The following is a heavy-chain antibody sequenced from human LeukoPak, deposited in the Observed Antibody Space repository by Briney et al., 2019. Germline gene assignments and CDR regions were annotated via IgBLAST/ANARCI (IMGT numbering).Heavy chain of an antibody. Sequence: VASVKVSCKTSGYIFIGYYMHWVRQAPGQGLEWMGCINPSSGGTNYTQKFQGRVTMTRDTSISTAYMELSRLRSDDTAVYYCARGARMYYYDSSGYNDYWGQGTLVTVSS. V-gene: IGHV1-2*02. J-gene: IGHJ4*02. CDR3: ARGARMYYYDSSGYNDY. D-gene: IGHD3-22*01. CDR1: GYIFIGYY. CDR2: INPSSGGT.